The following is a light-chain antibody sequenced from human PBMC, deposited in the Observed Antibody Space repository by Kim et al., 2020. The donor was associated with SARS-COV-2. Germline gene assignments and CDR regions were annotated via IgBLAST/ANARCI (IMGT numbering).Light chain of an antibody. V-gene: IGLV1-51*01. J-gene: IGLJ2*01. Sequence: PEQKVTICCSESSSNNVENYVSGYQQRPGTAPKLLIYDKNKRPSVIPDRFSGSRSGTSATLGITGLQTGDEADYYCGIWDSSLRALFGGGTQLTVL. CDR3: GIWDSSLRAL. CDR2: DKN. CDR1: SSNNVENY.